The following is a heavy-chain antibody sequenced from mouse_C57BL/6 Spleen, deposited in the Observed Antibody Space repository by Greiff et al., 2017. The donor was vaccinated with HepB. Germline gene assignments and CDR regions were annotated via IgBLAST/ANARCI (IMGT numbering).Heavy chain of an antibody. D-gene: IGHD1-1*01. CDR2: ISSGSSTI. Sequence: EVMLVESGGGLVKPGGSLKLSCAASGFTFSDYGMHWVRQAPEKGLEWVAYISSGSSTIYYADTVKGRFTISRDNAKNTLFLQMTSLRSEDTAMYYCARPYYYGSSDWYFDFWGTGTTVTVSS. CDR1: GFTFSDYG. V-gene: IGHV5-17*01. J-gene: IGHJ1*03. CDR3: ARPYYYGSSDWYFDF.